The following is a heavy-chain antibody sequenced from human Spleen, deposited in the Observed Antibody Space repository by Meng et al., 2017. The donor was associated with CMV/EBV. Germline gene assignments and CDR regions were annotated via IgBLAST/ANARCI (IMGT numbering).Heavy chain of an antibody. D-gene: IGHD1-26*01. V-gene: IGHV3-30*02. CDR1: GFTFNRNA. CDR2: IRYDGSNK. Sequence: GGSLRLSCAASGFTFNRNAMHWVRQAPGKGLEWVAYIRYDGSNKYFADSVKGRFTISRDNSKNTLYLQMSGLRAEDTAVFYCGRDDFIVGANTRGYYYYYYGVDVWGRGTTVIVSS. CDR3: GRDDFIVGANTRGYYYYYYGVDV. J-gene: IGHJ6*02.